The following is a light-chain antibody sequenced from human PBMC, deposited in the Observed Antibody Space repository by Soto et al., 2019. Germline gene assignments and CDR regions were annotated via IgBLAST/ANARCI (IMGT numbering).Light chain of an antibody. CDR1: QSITSTY. Sequence: EFVLTQSPGTLSLSPGERATLSCRASQSITSTYLAWYQQKPGQAPRLLIYGASSRATGIPDRFSGSGSGTDFTLTISRLEPEDFATYYCQQSYSTPTWTFGQGTKVDI. V-gene: IGKV3-20*01. CDR2: GAS. J-gene: IGKJ1*01. CDR3: QQSYSTPTWT.